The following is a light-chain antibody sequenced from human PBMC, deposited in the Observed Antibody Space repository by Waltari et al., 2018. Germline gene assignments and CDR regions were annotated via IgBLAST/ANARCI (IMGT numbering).Light chain of an antibody. CDR2: DAT. CDR1: QSVSSN. J-gene: IGKJ2*01. V-gene: IGKV3-15*01. Sequence: EIVMTQSPATLSVSPGDRVTLSCRASQSVSSNLAWYQQKPGHVPRPLISDATTRATGIPARFSGSGSGTEFTLTINGLQSEDFAIYYCQQYSNWSFGQGTKLEIK. CDR3: QQYSNWS.